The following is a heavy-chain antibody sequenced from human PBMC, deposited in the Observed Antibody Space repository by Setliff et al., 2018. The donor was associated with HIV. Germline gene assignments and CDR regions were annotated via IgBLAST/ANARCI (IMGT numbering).Heavy chain of an antibody. CDR3: ARGGSITVFGVVPWAFDI. J-gene: IGHJ3*02. V-gene: IGHV1-3*01. CDR2: INAGNDNT. CDR1: GYTFTTYA. Sequence: GASVKVSCKASGYTFTTYAMHWVRQAPGQRLEWMGWINAGNDNTKYSQKFQGRVTITSDTSASTAYMELSSLSSEDTAVYYCARGGSITVFGVVPWAFDIWGHGTMVTVSS. D-gene: IGHD3-3*01.